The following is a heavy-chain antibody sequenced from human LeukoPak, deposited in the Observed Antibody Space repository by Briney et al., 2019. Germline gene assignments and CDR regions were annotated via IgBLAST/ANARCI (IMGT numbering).Heavy chain of an antibody. J-gene: IGHJ3*02. V-gene: IGHV3-48*01. CDR2: ISSSSSTI. Sequence: GGSLRLSCAASGFTFSSYSMNWVRQAPGKGLEWVSYISSSSSTIYYADSVKGRFTISRDNAKNSLCLQMNSLRAEDTAVYYCARPVDRWIMITFGGVIVHDAFDIWGQGTMVTVSS. CDR1: GFTFSSYS. CDR3: ARPVDRWIMITFGGVIVHDAFDI. D-gene: IGHD3-16*02.